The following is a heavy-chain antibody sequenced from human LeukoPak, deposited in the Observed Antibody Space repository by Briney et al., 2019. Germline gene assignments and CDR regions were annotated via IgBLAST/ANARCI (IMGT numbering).Heavy chain of an antibody. CDR2: ISATSTFI. Sequence: GGSLRLSCAASGFTFSSYSMNWVRQAPGKGLEWVSSISATSTFIEDADSVKGRFTISRDNAKNSVYLQMDSLKDEDTAVYYCATIPTGGLVRAGVIDVWGQGTTVTVSS. V-gene: IGHV3-21*01. CDR3: ATIPTGGLVRAGVIDV. CDR1: GFTFSSYS. J-gene: IGHJ6*02. D-gene: IGHD2-21*01.